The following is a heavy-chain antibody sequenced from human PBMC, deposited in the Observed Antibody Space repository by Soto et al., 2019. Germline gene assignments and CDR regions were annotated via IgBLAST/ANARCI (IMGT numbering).Heavy chain of an antibody. CDR2: INAGNGNT. Sequence: ASVKVSCKASGYTFTSYAMHWVRQAPGQRLEWMGWINAGNGNTKYSQKFQGRVTITRDTSASTAYMELSSLRSEDTAVYYCARGVVVVNHYYGMDVWGQGTTVTVSS. J-gene: IGHJ6*02. V-gene: IGHV1-3*01. CDR1: GYTFTSYA. CDR3: ARGVVVVNHYYGMDV. D-gene: IGHD2-2*01.